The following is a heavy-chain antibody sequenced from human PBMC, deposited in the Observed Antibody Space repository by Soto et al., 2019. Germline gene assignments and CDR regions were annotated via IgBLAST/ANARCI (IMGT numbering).Heavy chain of an antibody. CDR1: GFTFSGSA. CDR2: IRSKANSYAT. Sequence: EVQLVESGGGLVQPGGSLKLSCAASGFTFSGSAMHWVRQASGKGLEWVGRIRSKANSYATAYAASVKGRFTISRDDSXXXXXXXXXXXKTEDTAVYYCTSSALIDYYYYYGMDVWGQGTTVTVSS. V-gene: IGHV3-73*02. D-gene: IGHD3-22*01. CDR3: TSSALIDYYYYYGMDV. J-gene: IGHJ6*02.